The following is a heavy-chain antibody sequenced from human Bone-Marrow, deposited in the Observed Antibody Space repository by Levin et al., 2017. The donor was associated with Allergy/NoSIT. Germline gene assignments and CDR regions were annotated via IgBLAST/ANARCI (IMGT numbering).Heavy chain of an antibody. J-gene: IGHJ4*02. Sequence: PGGSLRLSCAASGFTFSSYGMHWVRQAPGKGLEWVAVISYDGSNKYFADSVKGRFTISRDNSKNTLYLQMNSLRAEDTAVYYCAKDGQYSYGRNTFGPYYFDYWGQGTLVTVSS. CDR1: GFTFSSYG. CDR3: AKDGQYSYGRNTFGPYYFDY. CDR2: ISYDGSNK. V-gene: IGHV3-30*18. D-gene: IGHD5-18*01.